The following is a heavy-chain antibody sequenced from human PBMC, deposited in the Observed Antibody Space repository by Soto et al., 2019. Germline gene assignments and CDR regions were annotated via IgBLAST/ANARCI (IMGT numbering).Heavy chain of an antibody. V-gene: IGHV3-21*01. CDR1: GFTFSSYS. Sequence: EVQLVESGGGLVKPGGSLRLSCAASGFTFSSYSMNWVRQAPGKGLEWVSSISSSSSYIYYADSVKGRFTISRDNAKNSLYLQMNSLRVDDKASYDCAQDRGGDLKAFDIWGQGTMVTVSS. D-gene: IGHD3-10*01. CDR3: AQDRGGDLKAFDI. CDR2: ISSSSSYI. J-gene: IGHJ3*02.